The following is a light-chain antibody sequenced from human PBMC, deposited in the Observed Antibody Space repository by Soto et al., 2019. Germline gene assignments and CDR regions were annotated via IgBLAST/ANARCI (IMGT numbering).Light chain of an antibody. Sequence: DIQMTQSPSSVSASVGDRVTITCRASQGISSWLAQYQQKPGKAPKLLIYAAFSLQGGVPSRCRGSGFGTYFTLTISCLQPEDFATYYCQQANSCHHTCGPGTKVYIK. CDR1: QGISSW. J-gene: IGKJ3*01. CDR3: QQANSCHHT. V-gene: IGKV1D-12*01. CDR2: AAF.